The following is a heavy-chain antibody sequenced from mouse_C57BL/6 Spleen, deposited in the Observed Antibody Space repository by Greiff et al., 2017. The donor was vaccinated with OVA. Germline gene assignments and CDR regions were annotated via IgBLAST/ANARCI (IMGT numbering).Heavy chain of an antibody. J-gene: IGHJ4*01. CDR2: IDPSDSYT. CDR3: ARDTLIDY. V-gene: IGHV1-69*01. D-gene: IGHD1-3*01. CDR1: GYTFTSYW. Sequence: QVQLQQPGAELVMPGASVKLSCKASGYTFTSYWMHWVKQRPGQGLEWIGEIDPSDSYTNYNQKFKGKSTLTVDKSSSTAYMQLSSLTSEDSAVYYCARDTLIDYWGQGTSVTVSS.